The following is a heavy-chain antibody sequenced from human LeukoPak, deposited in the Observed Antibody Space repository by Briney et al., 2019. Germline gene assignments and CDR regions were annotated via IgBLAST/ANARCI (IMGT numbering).Heavy chain of an antibody. CDR2: INHSGST. CDR1: GGSFSGYY. D-gene: IGHD3-16*02. CDR3: ARGLIGYYFDY. V-gene: IGHV4-34*01. J-gene: IGHJ4*02. Sequence: PSETLSLTCAVYGGSFSGYYWSWIRQPPGKGLEWIGEINHSGSTNHNPSLKSRVTISVDTSKNQFSLKLSSVTAADTAVYYCARGLIGYYFDYWGQGTLVTVSS.